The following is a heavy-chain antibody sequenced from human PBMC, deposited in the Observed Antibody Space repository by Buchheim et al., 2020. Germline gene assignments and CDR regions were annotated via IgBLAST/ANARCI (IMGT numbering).Heavy chain of an antibody. CDR2: ISGSGDST. CDR1: GFSFSSYA. Sequence: EVQLLESGGGLVQPGGSLRLSCGASGFSFSSYAMTWVRQAPGKGLEWVSGISGSGDSTYYADSVKGRFTISRDNSKNMLYFQMNSLRAEDTAVYYCNMWFGGYYFDYWGQGTL. CDR3: NMWFGGYYFDY. D-gene: IGHD3-10*01. V-gene: IGHV3-23*01. J-gene: IGHJ4*02.